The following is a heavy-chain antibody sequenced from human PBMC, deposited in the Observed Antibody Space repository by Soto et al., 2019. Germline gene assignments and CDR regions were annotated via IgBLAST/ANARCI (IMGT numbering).Heavy chain of an antibody. CDR1: GFTFTSYS. Sequence: HPGGSLRLSCAASGFTFTSYSMNWVRQAPGKGLEWVSYIRGTTHYADSVKGRFTISRDNARSSLYLQMNSLRADDTAVYYCARDDSFAFDIWGQGTTVTVSS. J-gene: IGHJ3*02. CDR3: ARDDSFAFDI. CDR2: IRGTT. D-gene: IGHD2-21*01. V-gene: IGHV3-48*01.